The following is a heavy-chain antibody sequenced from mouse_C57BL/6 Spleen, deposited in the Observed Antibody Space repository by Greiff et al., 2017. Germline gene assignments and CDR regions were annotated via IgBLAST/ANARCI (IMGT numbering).Heavy chain of an antibody. J-gene: IGHJ3*01. CDR1: GYTFTDYE. CDR2: IDPETGGT. CDR3: TRDGYGAWFAY. Sequence: VQRVESGAELVRPGASVTLSCKASGYTFTDYEMHWVKQTPVHGLEWIGAIDPETGGTAYNQKFKGKAILTADKSSSTAYMELRSLTSEDSAVYYCTRDGYGAWFAYWGQGTLVTVSA. D-gene: IGHD2-2*01. V-gene: IGHV1-15*01.